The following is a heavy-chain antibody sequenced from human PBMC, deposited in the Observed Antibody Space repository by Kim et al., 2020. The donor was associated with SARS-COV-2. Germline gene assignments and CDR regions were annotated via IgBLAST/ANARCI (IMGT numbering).Heavy chain of an antibody. CDR3: AKGTAQWQVRGPCYYYMDV. J-gene: IGHJ6*03. CDR2: INHSGST. D-gene: IGHD6-19*01. Sequence: SQTLSLTCAVYGGSFSGYYWSWIRQPPGKGLEWIGEINHSGSTNYNPTLKSRVTISVDTSKNQFSLKLSSVTAAATAVHYCAKGTAQWQVRGPCYYYMDV. V-gene: IGHV4-34*01. CDR1: GGSFSGYY.